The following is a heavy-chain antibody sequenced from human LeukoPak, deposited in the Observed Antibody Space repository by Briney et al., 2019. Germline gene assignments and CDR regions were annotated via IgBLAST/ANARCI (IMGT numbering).Heavy chain of an antibody. D-gene: IGHD1-14*01. CDR1: GFTFITND. Sequence: PGGSLRLSCAASGFTFITNDMTWVRQAPGKGLEWVSVLYSDGNTKYADSVQDRYTLSRDNSKNTLDLEKNSLNPDDTAVDYCARGVEPLAANTLAYWGQGTLVTVSS. CDR3: ARGVEPLAANTLAY. V-gene: IGHV3-53*01. J-gene: IGHJ4*02. CDR2: LYSDGNT.